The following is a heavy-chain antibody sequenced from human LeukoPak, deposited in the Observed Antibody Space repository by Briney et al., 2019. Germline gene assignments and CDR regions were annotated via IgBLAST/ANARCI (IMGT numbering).Heavy chain of an antibody. J-gene: IGHJ3*02. CDR3: AKSNGYGLIDI. D-gene: IGHD3-10*01. Sequence: GTLRLSCAASGFTFNIYGMNWVRQPPGKALEWIGNIFYSGSTYYSPSLKSRVTISLDTSRNQFSLKLNSVTAADTAVYYCAKSNGYGLIDIWGQGTMVTVSS. CDR1: GFTFNIYG. V-gene: IGHV4-59*12. CDR2: IFYSGST.